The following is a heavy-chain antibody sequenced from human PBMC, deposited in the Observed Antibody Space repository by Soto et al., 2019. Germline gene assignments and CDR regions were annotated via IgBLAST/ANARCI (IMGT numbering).Heavy chain of an antibody. CDR3: ARDRARNFDY. Sequence: EVQLVDSGGGLVKLGGSLRLSCAASGFTFSSYTMNWVRQAPGKGLEWVSSISSSGSYIYYADSVKGRFTISRDNAKNSLYLQMNSLRAEDTAVYYCARDRARNFDYWGQGTLVTVSS. CDR1: GFTFSSYT. J-gene: IGHJ4*02. CDR2: ISSSGSYI. V-gene: IGHV3-21*01.